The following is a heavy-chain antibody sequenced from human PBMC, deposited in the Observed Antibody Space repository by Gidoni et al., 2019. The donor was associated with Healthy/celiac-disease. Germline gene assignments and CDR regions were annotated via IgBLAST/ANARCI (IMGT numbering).Heavy chain of an antibody. V-gene: IGHV3-9*01. CDR2: ISWNSGSI. CDR1: GFTFDDYA. J-gene: IGHJ3*02. D-gene: IGHD3-3*01. Sequence: EVQLVESGGGLVQPGRSLRLSCAASGFTFDDYAMHWVRQAPGKGLEWVSGISWNSGSIGYADSVKGRFTISRDNAKNSLYLQMNSLRAEDTALYYCAKDIGLRFLESGAFDIWGQGTMVTVSS. CDR3: AKDIGLRFLESGAFDI.